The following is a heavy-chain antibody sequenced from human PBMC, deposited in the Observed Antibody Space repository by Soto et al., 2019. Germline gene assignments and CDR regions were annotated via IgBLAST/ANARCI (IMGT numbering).Heavy chain of an antibody. CDR3: ARGKDYCSSTSCHYPHDY. Sequence: QVQLVQSGAEVKKPGSSVKVSCKASGGTFSSYTISWVRQAPGQGLEWMGRIIPILGIANYAQKFQGRVTITADKTTSTAYMELSSLRSEDTAVYYCARGKDYCSSTSCHYPHDYWGQGTLVTVSS. D-gene: IGHD2-2*01. J-gene: IGHJ4*02. CDR2: IIPILGIA. CDR1: GGTFSSYT. V-gene: IGHV1-69*02.